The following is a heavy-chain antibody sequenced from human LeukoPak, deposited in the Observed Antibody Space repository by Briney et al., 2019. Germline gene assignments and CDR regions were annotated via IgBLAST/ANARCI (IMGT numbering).Heavy chain of an antibody. V-gene: IGHV4-4*07. J-gene: IGHJ5*02. CDR3: ARQEIAAAEGGGWFDP. D-gene: IGHD6-13*01. CDR1: GGSISSYY. Sequence: PSETLSLTCTVSGGSISSYYWSWIRQPAGKGLEWIGRIYTSGSTNYNPSLKSRVTMSVDTSKNQFSLKLSSVAAADTAVYYCARQEIAAAEGGGWFDPWGQGTLVTVSS. CDR2: IYTSGST.